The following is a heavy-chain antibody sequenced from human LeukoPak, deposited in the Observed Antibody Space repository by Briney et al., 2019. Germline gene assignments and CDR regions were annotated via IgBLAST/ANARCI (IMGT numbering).Heavy chain of an antibody. J-gene: IGHJ6*04. CDR1: GFTFSSYE. Sequence: PTGGSLRLSCAASGFTFSSYEMNWVRQAPGKGLEWVSYISSSGSTIYYADSVKGRFTTFRDNAKNSLYLQMNSLRAEDTAVYYCAELGITMIGGVWGKGTTVTISS. V-gene: IGHV3-48*03. CDR2: ISSSGSTI. D-gene: IGHD3-10*02. CDR3: AELGITMIGGV.